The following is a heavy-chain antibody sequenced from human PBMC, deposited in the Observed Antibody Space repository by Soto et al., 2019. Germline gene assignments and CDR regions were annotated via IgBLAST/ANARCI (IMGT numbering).Heavy chain of an antibody. CDR2: IRSKAYGATT. CDR3: TRDHYIGTYHPFDY. Sequence: GGSLRLSCTASGFTFGDYAMSWVRQAPGRGLEWVGFIRSKAYGATTEYAASVKGRFTISRDDSQSIAYLQMSSLKTEDTAVYYSTRDHYIGTYHPFDYWGQGPLVTVSS. CDR1: GFTFGDYA. J-gene: IGHJ4*02. D-gene: IGHD1-26*01. V-gene: IGHV3-49*04.